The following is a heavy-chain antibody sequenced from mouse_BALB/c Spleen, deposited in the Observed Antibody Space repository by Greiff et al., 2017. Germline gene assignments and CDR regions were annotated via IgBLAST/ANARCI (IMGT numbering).Heavy chain of an antibody. D-gene: IGHD1-1*01. J-gene: IGHJ3*01. V-gene: IGHV1-54*01. CDR2: INPGSGGT. CDR3: ASSHYGSPWFAY. Sequence: QVQLQQSGAELVRPGTSVKVSCKASGYAFTNYLIEWVKQRPGQGLEWIGVINPGSGGTNYNEKFKGKATLTADKSSSTAYMQLSSLTSDDSAVYFCASSHYGSPWFAYWGQGTLVTVSA. CDR1: GYAFTNYL.